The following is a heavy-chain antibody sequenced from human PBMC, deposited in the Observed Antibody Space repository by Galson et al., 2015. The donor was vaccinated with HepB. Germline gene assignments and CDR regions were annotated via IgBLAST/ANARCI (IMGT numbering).Heavy chain of an antibody. CDR3: ARALYAGSGTYGEAVFHMDV. J-gene: IGHJ6*03. D-gene: IGHD3-10*01. V-gene: IGHV1-69*06. Sequence: QSGAEVKKPGESLRISCKASGGTFSSYTISWVRQAPGQGLEWMGGIIPIFGTANYAQKFQGRVTITADKSTSTAYMELSSPRAEDTAVYYCARALYAGSGTYGEAVFHMDVWGKGTTVTVSS. CDR1: GGTFSSYT. CDR2: IIPIFGTA.